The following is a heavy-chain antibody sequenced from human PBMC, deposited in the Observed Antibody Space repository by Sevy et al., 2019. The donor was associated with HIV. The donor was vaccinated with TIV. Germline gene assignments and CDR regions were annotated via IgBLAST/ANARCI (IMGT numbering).Heavy chain of an antibody. CDR3: ARVQDYYGSGSYYPGRGLRYFDY. CDR2: ISAYNGNT. Sequence: ASVKVSCKASGYTFTSYGISWVRQAPGQGLEWMGWISAYNGNTNYAQKLQGRVTMTTDTSTGTAYMELRSLRSDVTAVYYCARVQDYYGSGSYYPGRGLRYFDYWGQGTLVTVSS. J-gene: IGHJ4*02. D-gene: IGHD3-10*01. V-gene: IGHV1-18*01. CDR1: GYTFTSYG.